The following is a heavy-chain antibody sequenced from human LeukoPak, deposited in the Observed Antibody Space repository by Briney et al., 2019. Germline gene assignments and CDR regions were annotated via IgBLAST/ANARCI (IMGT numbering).Heavy chain of an antibody. CDR2: INTDGSRT. J-gene: IGHJ4*02. CDR1: GFTFSSYW. CDR3: ARDLGKGRYFDY. D-gene: IGHD4-23*01. Sequence: PGGSLRLSCAASGFTFSSYWMHWVRQAPGKGLVWVSFINTDGSRTSYADSVKGRFTISRGNAKNTLYLQMNSLRAVDTAVYYCARDLGKGRYFDYWGQGTLVTVSS. V-gene: IGHV3-74*01.